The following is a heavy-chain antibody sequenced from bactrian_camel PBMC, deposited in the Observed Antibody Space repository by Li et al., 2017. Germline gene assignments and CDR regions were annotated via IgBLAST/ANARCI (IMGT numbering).Heavy chain of an antibody. D-gene: IGHD8*01. CDR2: IDSRGSST. Sequence: VQLVESGGGLVQPGGSLRLSCVVSGFTFSDYVMSWVRQAPGKGLEWISDIDSRGSSTHYADSVKGRFAISRDNAKNTVHLQLNSLKTEDTAMYYCTTGESNWVRVKEINYWGQGTQVTVS. V-gene: IGHV3S40*01. J-gene: IGHJ4*01. CDR1: GFTFSDYV. CDR3: TTGESNWVRVKEINY.